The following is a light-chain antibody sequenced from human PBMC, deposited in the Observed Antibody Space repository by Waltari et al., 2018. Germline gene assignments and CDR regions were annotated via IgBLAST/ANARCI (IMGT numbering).Light chain of an antibody. Sequence: DIQMTQSPSTLSASVGDRVTITCRASQSINSWLAWYQQKPGKAPKLLIYKASSLQSGVPSRFSGSGSGTEFTLTISSLQPDDFVTYYCQQYNSYSTFGQGTKLEIK. CDR3: QQYNSYST. J-gene: IGKJ2*01. V-gene: IGKV1-5*03. CDR2: KAS. CDR1: QSINSW.